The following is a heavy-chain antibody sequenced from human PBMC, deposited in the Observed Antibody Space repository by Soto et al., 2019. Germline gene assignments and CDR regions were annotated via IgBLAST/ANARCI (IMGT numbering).Heavy chain of an antibody. CDR3: AGHDYGGKSFIDH. Sequence: QLQLQESGPGLVKPSETLSLTCTVSGGSISSSSYYWGWIRQPPGKVLEWIGSIYYSGSTYYNPSRKSGANISVDTDKNRFALKLSSVAAADTAVYYCAGHDYGGKSFIDHWCQGTLVTVSS. V-gene: IGHV4-39*01. J-gene: IGHJ4*02. D-gene: IGHD4-17*01. CDR2: IYYSGST. CDR1: GGSISSSSYY.